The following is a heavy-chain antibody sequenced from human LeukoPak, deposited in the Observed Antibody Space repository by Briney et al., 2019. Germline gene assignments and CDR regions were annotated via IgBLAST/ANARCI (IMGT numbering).Heavy chain of an antibody. CDR3: ARGLAAAGPYYFDY. V-gene: IGHV4-4*07. CDR2: IYTSGST. D-gene: IGHD6-13*01. J-gene: IGHJ4*02. CDR1: GGSISSYY. Sequence: PSETLSLTCTVSGGSISSYYWSWIRQPAGKGLEWIGRIYTSGSTNYNPSLKSRVTLSVDKSKNQFSLKLSSVTAADTAVYYCARGLAAAGPYYFDYWGQGTLVTVSS.